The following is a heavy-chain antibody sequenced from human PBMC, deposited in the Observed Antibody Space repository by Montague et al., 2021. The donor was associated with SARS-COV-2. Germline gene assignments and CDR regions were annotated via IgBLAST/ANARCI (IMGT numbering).Heavy chain of an antibody. CDR2: IFHRGST. Sequence: SETLSLTCTVSGGSITDINYYWGWIRQPPGKGLKWIGNIFHRGSTYYNPSLMSRVTISVDTSRNEFSLKVNSVTAADTAVYYCGRQKYAFWCGRFPDPIDSGGKRNLVTVSS. CDR3: GRQKYAFWCGRFPDPIDS. V-gene: IGHV4-39*01. D-gene: IGHD3-3*01. J-gene: IGHJ4*02. CDR1: GGSITDINYY.